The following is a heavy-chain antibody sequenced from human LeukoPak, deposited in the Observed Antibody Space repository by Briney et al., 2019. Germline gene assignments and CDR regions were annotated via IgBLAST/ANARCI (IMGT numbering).Heavy chain of an antibody. V-gene: IGHV3-53*01. CDR3: ARGGYSSGWYRD. CDR2: VYSGGST. Sequence: GGSLRLSCAASGFSVSTNYMNWVRQAPGKGLEWVSVVYSGGSTYYADSVKGRFTISRDNSKNTLYLQMSSLRAEDTAVYYCARGGYSSGWYRDWGQGTLVTVSS. CDR1: GFSVSTNY. D-gene: IGHD6-19*01. J-gene: IGHJ4*02.